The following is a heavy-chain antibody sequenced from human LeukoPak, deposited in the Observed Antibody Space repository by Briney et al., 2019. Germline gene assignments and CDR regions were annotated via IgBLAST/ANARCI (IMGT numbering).Heavy chain of an antibody. CDR2: IYTGGTI. D-gene: IGHD6-19*01. Sequence: GSLRLSCAASGFTVSSNYMSWVRQAPGKGLEWVSVIYTGGTIHYTDSVKGRFTISRDSSKNTLYLQMNSLRAEDTAVYYCARDGGSSGWYWDSWGQGTLVTVSS. CDR3: ARDGGSSGWYWDS. CDR1: GFTVSSNY. J-gene: IGHJ4*02. V-gene: IGHV3-66*02.